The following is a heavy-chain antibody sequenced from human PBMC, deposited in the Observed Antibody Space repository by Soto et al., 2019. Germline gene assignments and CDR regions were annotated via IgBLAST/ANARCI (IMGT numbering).Heavy chain of an antibody. CDR3: ARPFYSSGCFDY. J-gene: IGHJ4*02. CDR1: GYSFTSHW. CDR2: IWPGDSDT. V-gene: IGHV5-51*01. Sequence: ESLKTSCKGSGYSFTSHWIGWVRQMPGKGLEYMGIIWPGDSDTRYSPSFQGQVTISADKSTSTAYLQWSSLKASDTAMYYCARPFYSSGCFDYWGQGTMVTVYS. D-gene: IGHD6-19*01.